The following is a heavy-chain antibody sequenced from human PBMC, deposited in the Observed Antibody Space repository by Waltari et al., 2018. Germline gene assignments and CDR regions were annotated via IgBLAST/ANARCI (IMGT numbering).Heavy chain of an antibody. CDR2: INPNNGGT. Sequence: QVQLMQSGAEVKKPGASVKVSCKASGYTFTDYYMHWVRQATGQGLEWMGWINPNNGGTNYAQRFQGRVTMTRDTSISTLYMELSRLTSDDTAVYYCAREYCSGGRCYKAYFDYWGQGTLVTVSS. J-gene: IGHJ4*02. D-gene: IGHD2-15*01. V-gene: IGHV1-2*02. CDR1: GYTFTDYY. CDR3: AREYCSGGRCYKAYFDY.